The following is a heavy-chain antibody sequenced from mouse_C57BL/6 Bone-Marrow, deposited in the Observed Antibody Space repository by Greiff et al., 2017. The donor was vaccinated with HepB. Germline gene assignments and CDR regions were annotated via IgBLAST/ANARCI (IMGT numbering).Heavy chain of an antibody. V-gene: IGHV1-81*01. CDR1: GYTFTSYG. J-gene: IGHJ1*03. D-gene: IGHD1-1*01. Sequence: VVRPGASVKLSCKASGYTFTSYGISWVKQRTGQGLEWIGESYPRSGNTYYNEKFKGKATLTADKSSSTAYMELRSLTSEDSAVYFCARLCYGSPPGVWGTGTTVTVSS. CDR2: SYPRSGNT. CDR3: ARLCYGSPPGV.